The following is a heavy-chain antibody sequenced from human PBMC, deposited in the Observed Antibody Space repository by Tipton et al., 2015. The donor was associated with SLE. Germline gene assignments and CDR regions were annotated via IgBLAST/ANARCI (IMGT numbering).Heavy chain of an antibody. CDR1: GYSIRRGYY. Sequence: TLSLTCTVSGYSIRRGYYWGWIRQPPGKGLEWIGSINHRGRTNYNPSLKSRFTMSLDTSKNQFSLKLNSVTAADTAVYYCARDGGIARYGMDVWGQGTTVTVSS. CDR3: ARDGGIARYGMDV. D-gene: IGHD6-13*01. CDR2: INHRGRT. J-gene: IGHJ6*02. V-gene: IGHV4-38-2*02.